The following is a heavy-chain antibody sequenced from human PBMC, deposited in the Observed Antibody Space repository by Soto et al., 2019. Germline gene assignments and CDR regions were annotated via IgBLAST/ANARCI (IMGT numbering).Heavy chain of an antibody. D-gene: IGHD3-22*01. J-gene: IGHJ2*01. CDR2: INGGNGNT. CDR3: ARDRYYHDGSGLYWYFDL. CDR1: GYSFTNYA. Sequence: QVHLVQSGAEVKKPGASVKVSCKASGYSFTNYAMHWVRQAPGQGLEWMGWINGGNGNTKYSEKFQGIVTITRDTSASTAYMELSSLRSEDTAVYYCARDRYYHDGSGLYWYFDLWGRGTLVTVSS. V-gene: IGHV1-3*01.